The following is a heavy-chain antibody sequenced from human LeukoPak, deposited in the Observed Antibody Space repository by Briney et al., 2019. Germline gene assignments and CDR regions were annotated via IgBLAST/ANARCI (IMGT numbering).Heavy chain of an antibody. CDR3: ARGWGMGRGVIIDDHYYYMDV. D-gene: IGHD3-10*01. Sequence: GGSLRLSCAASGFTFSSYAMSWVRQAPGKGLEWVSAISGSGGSTYYADSVKGGFTISRDNSKNTLYLQMNSTRAEDTAVYYCARGWGMGRGVIIDDHYYYMDVWGKGTTVTISS. CDR2: ISGSGGST. J-gene: IGHJ6*03. V-gene: IGHV3-23*01. CDR1: GFTFSSYA.